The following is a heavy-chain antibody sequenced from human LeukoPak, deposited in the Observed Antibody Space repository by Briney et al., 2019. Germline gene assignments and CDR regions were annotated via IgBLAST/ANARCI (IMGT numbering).Heavy chain of an antibody. D-gene: IGHD6-19*01. J-gene: IGHJ4*02. CDR3: GKDSEKIRGIAGAGDFDY. CDR1: GFTFSSYA. V-gene: IGHV3-23*01. CDR2: ISGSGGST. Sequence: GGSLRLSCAASGFTFSSYAMSWVRQAPGKGLEWVSAISGSGGSTYYADSVKGRFTISRDNSKNTLYLQMNSLRAEDTAVYYCGKDSEKIRGIAGAGDFDYGGRETRVPVPS.